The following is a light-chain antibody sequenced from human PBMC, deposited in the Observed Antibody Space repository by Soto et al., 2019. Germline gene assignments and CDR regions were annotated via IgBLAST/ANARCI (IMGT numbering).Light chain of an antibody. V-gene: IGLV1-47*01. CDR2: RNN. CDR1: SSNIGSNY. Sequence: QSVLTQPPSASGTPGQRVTISCSGSSSNIGSNYVYWYQQLPGTAPKLLIYRNNQRPSGVPDRFSGSKSGTSASLAISGLPSEDEADYYCAAWDDSLSGWVVGGGTKLTVL. CDR3: AAWDDSLSGWV. J-gene: IGLJ3*02.